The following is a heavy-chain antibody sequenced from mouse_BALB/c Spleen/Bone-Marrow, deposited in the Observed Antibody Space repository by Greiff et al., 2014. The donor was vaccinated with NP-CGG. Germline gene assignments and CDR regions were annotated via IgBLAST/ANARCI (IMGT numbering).Heavy chain of an antibody. Sequence: GSELVRPGASVKLSCKASGYTFTSYWMHWVKQRPGQGLEWIGNIYPGSGSTNYDEKFRSKATLTVDTSSSTAYMQLSSLTSEDSAVYYCTREGPTGTGGDYWGQGTTLTVSS. CDR2: IYPGSGST. CDR3: TREGPTGTGGDY. CDR1: GYTFTSYW. V-gene: IGHV1S22*01. D-gene: IGHD4-1*02. J-gene: IGHJ2*01.